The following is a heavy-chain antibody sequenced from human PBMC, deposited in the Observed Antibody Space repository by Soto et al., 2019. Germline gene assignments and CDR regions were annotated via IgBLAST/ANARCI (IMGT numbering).Heavy chain of an antibody. CDR3: ARVGVTGDSAFDI. Sequence: ASVKVSCKASGYTFTGYYMHWVRQAPGQGLEWMGWINPNSGGTNYAQKFQGWVTMTRDTSISTAYMELSRLRSDDTAVYYCARVGVTGDSAFDIWGQGTMVTVSS. D-gene: IGHD2-21*02. V-gene: IGHV1-2*04. CDR1: GYTFTGYY. J-gene: IGHJ3*02. CDR2: INPNSGGT.